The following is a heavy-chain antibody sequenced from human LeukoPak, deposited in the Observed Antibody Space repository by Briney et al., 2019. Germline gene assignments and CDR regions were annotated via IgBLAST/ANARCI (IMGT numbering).Heavy chain of an antibody. Sequence: GGSLRLSCAASGFTFSSYAMSWVRQAPGKGLEWVSVIYSGGSTYYADSVKGRFTISRDNSKNTLYLQMNSLRAEDTAVYYCARTGNRYSSGWYNYWGQGTLVTVSS. CDR1: GFTFSSYA. J-gene: IGHJ4*02. CDR3: ARTGNRYSSGWYNY. CDR2: IYSGGST. D-gene: IGHD6-19*01. V-gene: IGHV3-66*01.